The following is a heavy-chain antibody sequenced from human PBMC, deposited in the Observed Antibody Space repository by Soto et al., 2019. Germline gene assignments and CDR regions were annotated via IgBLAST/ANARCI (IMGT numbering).Heavy chain of an antibody. CDR2: IYYSGST. CDR3: ARGNTAMVNYYGMDV. CDR1: GGSISSYY. V-gene: IGHV4-59*01. D-gene: IGHD5-18*01. Sequence: SETLSLTCTVSGGSISSYYWSWIRQPPGKGLEWIGYIYYSGSTNYNPSLKSRVTISVDTSKNQFSLKLSSVTAADTAVYYCARGNTAMVNYYGMDVWGQGTTVTSP. J-gene: IGHJ6*02.